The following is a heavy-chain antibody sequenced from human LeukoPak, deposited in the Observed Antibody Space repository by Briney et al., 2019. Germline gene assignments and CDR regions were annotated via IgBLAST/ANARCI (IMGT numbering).Heavy chain of an antibody. Sequence: GSSVKVSCKASGGTFSSYAISWVRQAPGQGLEWMGGIIPIFGTANYAQKFQGRVTITADESTSTAYMELSSLRSEDTAVYYCARGSSGWRTSEGPNSYYYYMDVWGKGTTVTVSS. D-gene: IGHD6-19*01. CDR3: ARGSSGWRTSEGPNSYYYYMDV. J-gene: IGHJ6*03. V-gene: IGHV1-69*01. CDR1: GGTFSSYA. CDR2: IIPIFGTA.